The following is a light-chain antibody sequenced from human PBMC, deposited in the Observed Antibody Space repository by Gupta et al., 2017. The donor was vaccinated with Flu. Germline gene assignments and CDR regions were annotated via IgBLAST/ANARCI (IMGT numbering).Light chain of an antibody. CDR2: SAT. CDR3: QSYDTSLGGYV. Sequence: VTICCIGSNSDIGAGYDVHWYQQRPGTAPKLLIYSATNRPSGVPDRFSGAKSGTSTSLAISGLQAEDEADYYCQSYDTSLGGYVFGAGTKVTVL. V-gene: IGLV1-40*01. J-gene: IGLJ1*01. CDR1: NSDIGAGYD.